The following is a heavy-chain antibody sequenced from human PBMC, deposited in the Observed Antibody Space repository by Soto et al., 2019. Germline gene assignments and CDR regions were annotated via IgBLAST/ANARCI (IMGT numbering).Heavy chain of an antibody. CDR3: ARGSRYPFTMVRGVPLSRGYGMDV. D-gene: IGHD3-10*01. CDR2: INHSGST. V-gene: IGHV4-34*01. CDR1: GGSFSGYY. J-gene: IGHJ6*02. Sequence: SETLSLTCAVYGGSFSGYYWSWIRQPPGKGLEWIGEINHSGSTNYNPSLKSRVTISVDTSKNQFSLKLSSVTAADAAVYYCARGSRYPFTMVRGVPLSRGYGMDVWGQGTTVTVSS.